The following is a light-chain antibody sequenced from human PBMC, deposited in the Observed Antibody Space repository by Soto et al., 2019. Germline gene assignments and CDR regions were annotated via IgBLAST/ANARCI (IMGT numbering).Light chain of an antibody. J-gene: IGKJ1*01. Sequence: EIVIAQSPAALSVSPGERARLSCRASQTISVNLALYQQRPGQAPRLLIYGASTRATGIPARFSGSESGTEFTLTISSVRSEDCAVYYCQQYHDWPRTFGQGTKVDIK. CDR3: QQYHDWPRT. CDR1: QTISVN. CDR2: GAS. V-gene: IGKV3-15*01.